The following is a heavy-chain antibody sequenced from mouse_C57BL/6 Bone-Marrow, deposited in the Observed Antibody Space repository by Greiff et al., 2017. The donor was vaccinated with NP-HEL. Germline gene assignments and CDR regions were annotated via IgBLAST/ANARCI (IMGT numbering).Heavy chain of an antibody. CDR2: IDPENGDT. V-gene: IGHV14-4*01. CDR1: GFNIKDDY. D-gene: IGHD4-1*01. J-gene: IGHJ3*01. Sequence: VQLKESGAELVRPGASVKLSCTASGFNIKDDYMHWVKQRPEQGLEWIGWIDPENGDTEYASKFQGKATITADTSSNTAYLQLSSLTSEDTAVYYCTTLTGTAYWGQGTLVTVSA. CDR3: TTLTGTAY.